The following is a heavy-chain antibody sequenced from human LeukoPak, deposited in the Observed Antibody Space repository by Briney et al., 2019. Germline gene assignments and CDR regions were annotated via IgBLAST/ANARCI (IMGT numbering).Heavy chain of an antibody. J-gene: IGHJ4*02. CDR3: ARLGSGRTLDC. CDR1: GFSFSSYW. D-gene: IGHD3-10*01. Sequence: GGSLRLSCAASGFSFSSYWMHWVRQAPGKGLEWVSRISSDGSSTIYADSVKGRFTISRDNAKNTLYLQMNSLRAEDTAVYYCARLGSGRTLDCWGQGILVTVSS. V-gene: IGHV3-74*01. CDR2: ISSDGSST.